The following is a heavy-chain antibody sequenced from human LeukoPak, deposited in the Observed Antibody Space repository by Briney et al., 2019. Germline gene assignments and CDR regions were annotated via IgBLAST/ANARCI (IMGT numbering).Heavy chain of an antibody. J-gene: IGHJ5*02. CDR3: AGGYYDFWSGYGEPWFDP. Sequence: PSETLSLTCTVSGGSISSGSSYWSWIRQPAGKGLEWIGRIYTSGSTNYNPSLKSRVTISVDTSKNQFSLKLSSVTAADTAVYYCAGGYYDFWSGYGEPWFDPWGQGTLVTVSS. CDR1: GGSISSGSSY. CDR2: IYTSGST. V-gene: IGHV4-61*02. D-gene: IGHD3-3*01.